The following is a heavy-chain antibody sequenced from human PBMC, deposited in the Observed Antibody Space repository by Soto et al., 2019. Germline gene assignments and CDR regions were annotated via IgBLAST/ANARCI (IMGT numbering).Heavy chain of an antibody. CDR2: IYMHGRT. D-gene: IGHD1-7*01. J-gene: IGHJ4*02. CDR1: GLDVTDNY. V-gene: IGHV3-66*01. Sequence: EVQLMESGGAVVQPGESLRLSCAAHGLDVTDNYMAWVRQAPGKGLEWVAIIYMHGRTYYADYVKGRFTVSRDRSTNTAYLQMNSLRGNDTAVYYCARADVNYDPFDFWGLGTVVTVSS. CDR3: ARADVNYDPFDF.